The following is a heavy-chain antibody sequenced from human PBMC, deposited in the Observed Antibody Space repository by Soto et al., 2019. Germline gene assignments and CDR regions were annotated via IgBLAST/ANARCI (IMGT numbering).Heavy chain of an antibody. J-gene: IGHJ4*02. Sequence: GGSLRLSCAASGFTFSSYWMSWVRQAPGKGLEWVSYISSSSSTIYYADSVKGRFTISRDNAKNSLYLQMNSLRDEDTAVYYCASLAQLEPSRLDYWGQGTLVTVSS. CDR1: GFTFSSYW. CDR2: ISSSSSTI. V-gene: IGHV3-48*02. CDR3: ASLAQLEPSRLDY. D-gene: IGHD6-6*01.